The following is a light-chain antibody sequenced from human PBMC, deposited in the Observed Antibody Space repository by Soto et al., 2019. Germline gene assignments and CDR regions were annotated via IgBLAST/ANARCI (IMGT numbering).Light chain of an antibody. CDR2: GDN. J-gene: IGLJ1*01. CDR3: QSYDSSLTTFV. V-gene: IGLV1-40*01. CDR1: SSNIGAEYD. Sequence: VLTQPPSVSGAPGQRVAISCTGSSSNIGAEYDVHWYQQLPGTAPKRLIYGDNNRPSGVPDRFPGSKSGTSASLAITGLQPEDEADYYCQSYDSSLTTFVFGTGTKVTVL.